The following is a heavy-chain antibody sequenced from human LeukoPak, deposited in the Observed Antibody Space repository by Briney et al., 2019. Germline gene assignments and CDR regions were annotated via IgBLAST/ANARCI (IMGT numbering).Heavy chain of an antibody. D-gene: IGHD2-8*01. CDR2: IYYTGST. CDR3: TAEKNGSPHY. V-gene: IGHV4-39*07. Sequence: PSETLSLTCTVSRGSLSSSTYYWSWVRQPPGKGLEWIASIYYTGSTYYNPSLKSRVTISLDMSKNEFFLTMTSVTAADTAVYFCTAEKNGSPHYWGQGTQVTVSS. J-gene: IGHJ4*02. CDR1: RGSLSSSTYY.